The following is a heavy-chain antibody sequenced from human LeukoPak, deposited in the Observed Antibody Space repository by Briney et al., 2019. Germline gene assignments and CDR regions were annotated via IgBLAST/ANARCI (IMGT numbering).Heavy chain of an antibody. CDR2: ISGHTGDT. CDR1: GYDFKTSG. J-gene: IGHJ4*02. CDR3: AKDVGDSLAGPWFFQF. D-gene: IGHD3-16*01. Sequence: ASVKVSCKTSGYDFKTSGISWVRQAPGQGLEWMAWISGHTGDTHYAKRFQGRLTLTTDTSTSVAYLELSTLRSDDTALYFCAKDVGDSLAGPWFFQFWGQGTLVTLSS. V-gene: IGHV1-18*01.